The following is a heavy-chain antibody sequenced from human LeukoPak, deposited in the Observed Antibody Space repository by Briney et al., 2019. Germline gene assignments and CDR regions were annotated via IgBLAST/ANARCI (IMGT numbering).Heavy chain of an antibody. J-gene: IGHJ4*02. D-gene: IGHD3-22*01. CDR2: IYYSGST. CDR3: ARSPSLYYYDSSGYLDY. V-gene: IGHV4-59*01. Sequence: PSETLSLTCTVSGGSISSYYWSWIRQPPGKGLEWIGYIYYSGSTNYNPSLKSRVTISVDTSKNQFSLKLSSVTAADTAVYYCARSPSLYYYDSSGYLDYWGQGTLVTVSS. CDR1: GGSISSYY.